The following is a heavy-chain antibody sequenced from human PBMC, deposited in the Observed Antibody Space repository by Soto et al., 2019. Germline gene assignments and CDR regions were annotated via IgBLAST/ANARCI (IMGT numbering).Heavy chain of an antibody. Sequence: ASVKVSCKASGYTFTGYYMQWVRQAPGQGLEWMGWINPNSGGTNYAQKFQGWVTMTRDTSISTAYMELSRLRSDDTAVYYCARESFVYYGSGSYYNPRYFDYWGQGTLVTVSS. J-gene: IGHJ4*02. CDR1: GYTFTGYY. CDR2: INPNSGGT. CDR3: ARESFVYYGSGSYYNPRYFDY. D-gene: IGHD3-10*01. V-gene: IGHV1-2*04.